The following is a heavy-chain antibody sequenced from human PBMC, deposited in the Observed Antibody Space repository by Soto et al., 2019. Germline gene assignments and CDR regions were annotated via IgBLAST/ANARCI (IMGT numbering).Heavy chain of an antibody. Sequence: PGGSLRLSCAASGFTFRSFTMSWIRQAPGKGLEWVSYISSSGSTIYYADSVKGRFTISRDNAKHSLPLQTNILTAEETAVYYCARGNSGYYSYGMDVWGQGTTVTVSS. D-gene: IGHD3-10*01. CDR3: ARGNSGYYSYGMDV. J-gene: IGHJ6*02. V-gene: IGHV3-11*01. CDR2: ISSSGSTI. CDR1: GFTFRSFT.